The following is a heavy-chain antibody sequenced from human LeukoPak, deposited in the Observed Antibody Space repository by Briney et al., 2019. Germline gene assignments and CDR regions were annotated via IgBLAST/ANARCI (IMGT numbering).Heavy chain of an antibody. CDR1: GYSISSGYY. CDR3: AIAVAGYDY. J-gene: IGHJ4*02. V-gene: IGHV4-38-2*01. D-gene: IGHD6-19*01. CDR2: IWHGGTT. Sequence: SETLSLTCAVSGYSISSGYYWGWIRQPPGKGLEWIGSIWHGGTTYYNPSLKSRVSISVDTSKNQFSLKLSSVTAADTAVYYCAIAVAGYDYWGQGTLVTVSS.